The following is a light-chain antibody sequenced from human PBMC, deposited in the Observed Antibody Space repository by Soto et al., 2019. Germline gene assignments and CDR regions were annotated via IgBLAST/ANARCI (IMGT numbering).Light chain of an antibody. V-gene: IGLV2-14*01. CDR1: SRNVVGNNY. CDR3: TSYTSSSTYV. Sequence: QSALTQPASVSGSPGQSIPISCTGTSRNVVGNNYVSGYQQHPARAPKLMIYEVRNRPSGVSNRFSGSKSGTTASLTISGLQTEDEAEYYCTSYTSSSTYVFGTGTKLTVL. J-gene: IGLJ1*01. CDR2: EVR.